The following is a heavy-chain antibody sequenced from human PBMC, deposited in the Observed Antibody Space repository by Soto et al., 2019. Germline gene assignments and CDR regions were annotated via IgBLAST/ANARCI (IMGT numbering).Heavy chain of an antibody. CDR2: IYYSGST. Sequence: SETLSLTCTVSGGSISRYYRSWIRQPPGKGLEWIGYIYYSGSTNYNPSLKSRVTISVDTSKNQFSLKLSSVTAADTAVYYCARHQQLIHYYYYYMDVWGKGTTVT. J-gene: IGHJ6*03. V-gene: IGHV4-59*08. CDR3: ARHQQLIHYYYYYMDV. D-gene: IGHD6-13*01. CDR1: GGSISRYY.